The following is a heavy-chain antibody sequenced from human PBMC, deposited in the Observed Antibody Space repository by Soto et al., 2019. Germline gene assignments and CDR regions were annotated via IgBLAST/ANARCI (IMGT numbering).Heavy chain of an antibody. CDR3: ARGQGSP. J-gene: IGHJ5*02. CDR1: GYTFRSYD. CDR2: ISAFSGNA. Sequence: ASVKVSCKASGYTFRSYDIIWVRQAPGQGLEWMGWISAFSGNAKYSQNLQGRVTLTTDTSTSTAFMELSSLRSDDTAVYYCARGQGSPWGQGTLVTVSS. V-gene: IGHV1-18*04.